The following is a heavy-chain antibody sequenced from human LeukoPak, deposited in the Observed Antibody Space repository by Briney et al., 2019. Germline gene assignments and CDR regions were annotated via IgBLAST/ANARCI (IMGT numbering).Heavy chain of an antibody. Sequence: GRSLRLSCSASGFTFSSYAMHWVRQAPGKGLEWVAVISYDGMNKYYADSVKGRFTISRDNSKNTLYLQMNSLRAEDTAVYYCARGRAPGQRQLVPDAFDIWGQGTMVTVSS. V-gene: IGHV3-30*04. D-gene: IGHD6-13*01. CDR2: ISYDGMNK. CDR3: ARGRAPGQRQLVPDAFDI. CDR1: GFTFSSYA. J-gene: IGHJ3*02.